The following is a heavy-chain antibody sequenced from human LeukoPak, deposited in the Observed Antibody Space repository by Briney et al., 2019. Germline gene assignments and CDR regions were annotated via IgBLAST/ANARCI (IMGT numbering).Heavy chain of an antibody. V-gene: IGHV3-53*01. D-gene: IGHD3-22*01. CDR1: GFTVSSNY. J-gene: IGHJ4*02. Sequence: PGGSLRLSCAASGFTVSSNYMSWVRQAPGKGLEWVSVIYSGGSTYYADSVKGRFTISRDNSKNTLYLQMNSLRAEDTAVYYCASTPPQLSYYYDSSGPLDWWGQGTLVTVSS. CDR2: IYSGGST. CDR3: ASTPPQLSYYYDSSGPLDW.